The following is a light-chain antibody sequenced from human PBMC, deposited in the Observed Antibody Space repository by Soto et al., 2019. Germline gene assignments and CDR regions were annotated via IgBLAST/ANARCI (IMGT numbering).Light chain of an antibody. CDR1: QSVSRN. Sequence: IVMTQSPGTLSVFPGGGATLSCGASQSVSRNLAWYQQKPGQTPRLLIFDAATRATGVPARFSGSGSGTEVTLTISSLQSEDCAVYYCKQYNSWAAISFGQGTRLEI. J-gene: IGKJ5*01. CDR3: KQYNSWAAIS. V-gene: IGKV3-15*01. CDR2: DAA.